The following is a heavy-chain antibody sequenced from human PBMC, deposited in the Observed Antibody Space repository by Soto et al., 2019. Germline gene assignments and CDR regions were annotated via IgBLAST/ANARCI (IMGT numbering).Heavy chain of an antibody. J-gene: IGHJ1*01. CDR3: ARGCSGIAARVGFQH. CDR2: IIPIFGTV. V-gene: IGHV1-69*13. D-gene: IGHD6-6*01. CDR1: GGTFSSYA. Sequence: GASVKVSCKASGGTFSSYAISWVRQAPGQGLEWMGGIIPIFGTVNYAQKFQGRVTITADESTSTAYMELSSLRSEDTAVYYCARGCSGIAARVGFQHWGQGTLVTVSS.